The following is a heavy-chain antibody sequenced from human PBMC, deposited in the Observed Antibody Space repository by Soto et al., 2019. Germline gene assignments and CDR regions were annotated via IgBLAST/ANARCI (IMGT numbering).Heavy chain of an antibody. Sequence: ESVGGVVQPGRSLRLSCAASGLTFGNYGVNWVRQAPGKGLEWVAVISFDGSNEYYVDSVKGRFTISRDDSKNTQYLQMNSLKMEDTTVYYCRSYPDFWGGHPPLWGQGTLVTVSS. D-gene: IGHD3-3*01. J-gene: IGHJ4*02. V-gene: IGHV3-30*03. CDR3: RSYPDFWGGHPPL. CDR2: ISFDGSNE. CDR1: GLTFGNYG.